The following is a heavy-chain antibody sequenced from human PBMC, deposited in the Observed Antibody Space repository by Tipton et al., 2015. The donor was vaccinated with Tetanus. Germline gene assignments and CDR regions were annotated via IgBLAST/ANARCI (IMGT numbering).Heavy chain of an antibody. CDR1: GGPVSSSNW. V-gene: IGHV4-4*02. CDR2: IYYSGST. Sequence: SLRLSCDVSGGPVSSSNWWSWVRQAPGKGLEWIGEIYYSGSTNYNPSLKSRVTISVDTSKNQFSLRLRSVAAADTAVYYCVRGGRDAYNNPLGAFDVWGRGTTVTVSS. J-gene: IGHJ3*01. D-gene: IGHD5-24*01. CDR3: VRGGRDAYNNPLGAFDV.